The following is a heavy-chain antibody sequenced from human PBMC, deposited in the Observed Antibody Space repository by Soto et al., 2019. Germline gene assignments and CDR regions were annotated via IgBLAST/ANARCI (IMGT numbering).Heavy chain of an antibody. CDR2: ISANNGKR. CDR1: GYTFTSYG. CDR3: TLDCCGAPYYTGY. J-gene: IGHJ4*02. Sequence: ASVKVSCKASGYTFTSYGISWVRQAPGQGLEWMGWISANNGKRSYSQNLQDRVTLTTDTSTSTAYMELRSLRSDDTAVYYCTLDCCGAPYYTGYWSQGTQVTVSS. V-gene: IGHV1-18*01. D-gene: IGHD2-15*01.